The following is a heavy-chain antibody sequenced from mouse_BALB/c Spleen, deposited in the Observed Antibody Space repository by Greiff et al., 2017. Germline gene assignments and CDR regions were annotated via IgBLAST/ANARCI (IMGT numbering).Heavy chain of an antibody. J-gene: IGHJ4*01. CDR1: GFSLTSYG. Sequence: VLLVESGPGLVAPSQSLSITCTVSGFSLTSYGVHWVRQPPGKGLEWLGVIWAGGSTNYNSALMSRLSISKDNSKSQVFLKMNSLQTDDAAMYYCARDRGYYGMDYWGQGTAVTVSA. CDR2: IWAGGST. CDR3: ARDRGYYGMDY. V-gene: IGHV2-9*02.